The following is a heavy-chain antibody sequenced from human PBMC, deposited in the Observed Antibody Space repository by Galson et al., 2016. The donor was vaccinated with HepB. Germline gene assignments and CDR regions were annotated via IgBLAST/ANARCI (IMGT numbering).Heavy chain of an antibody. CDR1: GFTFSMYW. Sequence: SLRLSCAASGFTFSMYWMTWVRQAPGGGLEWVGNIKEDGREQYYGDSVKGRFTSSRDNTKKSVFLQMNSLGVGDTAVYYCVREGLADGSYFDYWGQGTLVTVSS. CDR2: IKEDGREQ. V-gene: IGHV3-7*01. CDR3: VREGLADGSYFDY. D-gene: IGHD5-24*01. J-gene: IGHJ4*02.